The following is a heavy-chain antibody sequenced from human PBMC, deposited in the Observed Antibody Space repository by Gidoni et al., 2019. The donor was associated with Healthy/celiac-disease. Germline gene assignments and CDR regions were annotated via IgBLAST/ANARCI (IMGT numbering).Heavy chain of an antibody. CDR2: IYYSGST. CDR3: ARGPPDERYCSSTSCYTDV. V-gene: IGHV4-31*03. Sequence: QVQLQESGPGLVKPSQTLSLTCTVSGGSISSGGYYWSWIRQHPGKGLEWIGYIYYSGSTYYNPSLKSRVTISVDTSKNQFSRKLSSVTAADTAVYYCARGPPDERYCSSTSCYTDVWGKGTTVTVSS. J-gene: IGHJ6*03. CDR1: GGSISSGGYY. D-gene: IGHD2-2*01.